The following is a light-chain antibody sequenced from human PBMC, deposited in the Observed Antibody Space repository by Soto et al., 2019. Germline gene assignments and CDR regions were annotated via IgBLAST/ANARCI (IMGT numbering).Light chain of an antibody. CDR1: QSIFYSSTNKNY. J-gene: IGKJ4*01. V-gene: IGKV4-1*01. Sequence: DIVMTQSPDSLAVSLGERATINCKSSQSIFYSSTNKNYLAWYQQKPGQPPELLIYWASTRESGVPDRFSGSGSATDFTLTISSLQAEDVAVYYCQQYYSTPLTFGGGPKVEIK. CDR2: WAS. CDR3: QQYYSTPLT.